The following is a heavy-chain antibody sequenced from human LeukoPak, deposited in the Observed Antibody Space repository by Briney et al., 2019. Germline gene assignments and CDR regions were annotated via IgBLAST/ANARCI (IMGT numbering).Heavy chain of an antibody. CDR3: ARLGRELTFDY. Sequence: SETLSLTCTVSGGSISSYYWSWIRQPPGKGLEWIGYIYYSGSTNYNPSLKSRVTISVDTSKNQFSLKLSSVTAADTAVYYCARLGRELTFDYRGQGTLVTVSS. CDR2: IYYSGST. J-gene: IGHJ4*02. D-gene: IGHD1-26*01. V-gene: IGHV4-59*08. CDR1: GGSISSYY.